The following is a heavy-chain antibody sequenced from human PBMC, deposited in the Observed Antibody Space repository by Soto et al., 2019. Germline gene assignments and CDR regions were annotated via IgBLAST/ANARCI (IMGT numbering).Heavy chain of an antibody. D-gene: IGHD2-15*01. J-gene: IGHJ6*02. CDR2: IIPIFGTA. Sequence: SVKVSFKASGGTFSSYAISWVRQAPGQGLEWMGGIIPIFGTANYALKFQGRVTITADESTSTAYMELSSLRSEDTAVYYCARTRVVAATDYYYYYGMDVWAQGTTVTVSS. V-gene: IGHV1-69*13. CDR3: ARTRVVAATDYYYYYGMDV. CDR1: GGTFSSYA.